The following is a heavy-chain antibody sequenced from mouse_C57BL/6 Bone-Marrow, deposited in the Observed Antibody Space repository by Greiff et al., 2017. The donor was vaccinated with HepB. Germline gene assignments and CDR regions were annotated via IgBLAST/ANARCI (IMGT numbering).Heavy chain of an antibody. CDR1: GFTFSSYA. Sequence: DVKLVESGGGLVKPGGSLKLSCAASGFTFSSYAMSWVRQTPEKRLEWVATISDGGSYTYYPDNVKGRFTISRDNAKNNLYLQMSHLKSEDTAMYYCASYDGYYPSFAYWGQGTLVTVSA. CDR3: ASYDGYYPSFAY. V-gene: IGHV5-4*03. J-gene: IGHJ3*01. CDR2: ISDGGSYT. D-gene: IGHD2-3*01.